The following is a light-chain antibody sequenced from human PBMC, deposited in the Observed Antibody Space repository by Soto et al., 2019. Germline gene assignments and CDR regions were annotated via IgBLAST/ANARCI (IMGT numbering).Light chain of an antibody. CDR2: DDR. J-gene: IGLJ2*01. V-gene: IGLV3-21*02. Sequence: SSELTQPPSVSVAPGQTARITCGGDNIGSKSVHWYQQKPGLAPVLVVYDDRDRPSGSPERFSGSNSGNTATLTISRVEAGDEADYYCQVWDSGSDHVIFGGGTQPTVL. CDR3: QVWDSGSDHVI. CDR1: NIGSKS.